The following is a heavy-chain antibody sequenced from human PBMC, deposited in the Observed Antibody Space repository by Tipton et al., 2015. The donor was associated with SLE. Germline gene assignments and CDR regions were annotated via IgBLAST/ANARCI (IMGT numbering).Heavy chain of an antibody. CDR2: IYYSGST. V-gene: IGHV4-31*03. Sequence: TLSLTCTVSGGSISSSSYYWGWIRQPPGKGLEWIGYIYYSGSTYYNPSLKSRVTISVDTSKNQFSLKLSSVTAADTAVYYCAGGINGYAAFDIWGQGTMVTVSS. CDR1: GGSISSSSYY. D-gene: IGHD2-8*01. J-gene: IGHJ3*02. CDR3: AGGINGYAAFDI.